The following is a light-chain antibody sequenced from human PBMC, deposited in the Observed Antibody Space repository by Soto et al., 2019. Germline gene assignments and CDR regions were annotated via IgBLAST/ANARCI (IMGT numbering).Light chain of an antibody. CDR3: QHYNGYSEA. Sequence: DIQMTQSPSTPSGSVGGRVTITCRASQTISSWLAWYQQKPGKAPKLLIYKASTLKSGVPSRFSGSGSGTEFTLTISSLQPDDFATYYCQHYNGYSEAFGQGTKVDIK. J-gene: IGKJ1*01. CDR1: QTISSW. V-gene: IGKV1-5*03. CDR2: KAS.